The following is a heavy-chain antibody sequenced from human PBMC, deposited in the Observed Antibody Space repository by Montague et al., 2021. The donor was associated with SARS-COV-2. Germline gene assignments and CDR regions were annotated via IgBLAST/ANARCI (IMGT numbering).Heavy chain of an antibody. Sequence: PALVKPTQTLTLTCTSSGFSLSTSGMCVSWIRQPPGKALEWLALIDWDDDKYYSTSLKTRLTISKDTSKNQVVLTMTNMDPVDTATYYCARTYYYGSGSCYTSYFDHWGQGTLVTVSS. J-gene: IGHJ4*02. CDR2: IDWDDDK. D-gene: IGHD3-10*01. CDR3: ARTYYYGSGSCYTSYFDH. V-gene: IGHV2-70*01. CDR1: GFSLSTSGMC.